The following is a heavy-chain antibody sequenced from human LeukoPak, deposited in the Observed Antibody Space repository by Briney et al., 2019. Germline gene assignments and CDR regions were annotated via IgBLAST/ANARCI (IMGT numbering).Heavy chain of an antibody. J-gene: IGHJ4*02. CDR3: ARDLSPVVRASPMGY. D-gene: IGHD3-10*01. CDR2: ITYDGYYK. CDR1: GFTFSTYG. Sequence: GGSLRLSCAASGFTFSTYGMHWVRQAPGKGLEWAALITYDGYYKYYSDSVKGRFTISSDTSKNTLSLQMNSLRAEDTAVYYCARDLSPVVRASPMGYWGQGTLVTVSS. V-gene: IGHV3-30*03.